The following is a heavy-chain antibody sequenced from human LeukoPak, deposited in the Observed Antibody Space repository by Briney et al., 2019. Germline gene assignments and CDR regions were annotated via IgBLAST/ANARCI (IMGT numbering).Heavy chain of an antibody. CDR2: ISSSGFNI. Sequence: PGGSLRLSCAASGFTFSSYSMNWVRQAPGKGLEWVSYISSSGFNIYYADSVKGRFTISRDNAKNSLYLQINSLRAEDMAIYYCARRGYYDSSGYDYWGQGTLVTVSS. J-gene: IGHJ4*02. V-gene: IGHV3-48*04. CDR3: ARRGYYDSSGYDY. CDR1: GFTFSSYS. D-gene: IGHD3-22*01.